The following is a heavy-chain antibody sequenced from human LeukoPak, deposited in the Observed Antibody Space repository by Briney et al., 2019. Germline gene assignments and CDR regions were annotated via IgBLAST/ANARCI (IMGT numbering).Heavy chain of an antibody. CDR3: ASPYDSSANDAFDI. D-gene: IGHD3-22*01. Sequence: ASVKVSCKASGYTFTGYYMHWVRQAPGQGLEWMGWINPNSGGTNYAQKFQGRVTMARDTSISTAYMELSRLRSDDTAVYYCASPYDSSANDAFDIWGQGTMVTVSS. J-gene: IGHJ3*02. CDR1: GYTFTGYY. V-gene: IGHV1-2*02. CDR2: INPNSGGT.